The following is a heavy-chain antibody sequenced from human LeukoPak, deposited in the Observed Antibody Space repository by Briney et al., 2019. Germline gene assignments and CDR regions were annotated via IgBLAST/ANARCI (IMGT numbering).Heavy chain of an antibody. D-gene: IGHD3-22*01. CDR1: GFTFSSYA. V-gene: IGHV3-23*01. CDR2: ISGSGGST. CDR3: AKGSAAYYYDSSGYNPDY. Sequence: GGSLRLSCAASGFTFSSYAMSWVRQAPGKGLEWVSAISGSGGSTYYADSVKGRFTISSDNSKNTVYLQMKSLRTKDTAVYYFAKGSAAYYYDSSGYNPDYWGQGTLVTVSS. J-gene: IGHJ4*02.